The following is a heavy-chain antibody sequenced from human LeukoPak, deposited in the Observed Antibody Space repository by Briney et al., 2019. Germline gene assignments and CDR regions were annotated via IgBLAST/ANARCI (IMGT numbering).Heavy chain of an antibody. Sequence: SETLSLTCAVYGGSFSGYYWSWIRQPPGKGLEWIGEINHSGSTNYNPSLKSRVTISVDTSKNEFSLKLKYVTAADTAVYYCARDRSWSWGGFDVWGQGTMVTVSS. V-gene: IGHV4-34*01. CDR1: GGSFSGYY. D-gene: IGHD6-13*01. CDR2: INHSGST. J-gene: IGHJ3*01. CDR3: ARDRSWSWGGFDV.